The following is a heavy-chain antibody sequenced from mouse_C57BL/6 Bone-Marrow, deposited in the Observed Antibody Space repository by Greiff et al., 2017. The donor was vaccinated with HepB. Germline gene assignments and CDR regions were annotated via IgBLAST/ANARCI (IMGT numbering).Heavy chain of an antibody. V-gene: IGHV1-55*01. J-gene: IGHJ2*01. CDR2: IYPGSGST. CDR1: GYTFTSYW. CDR3: ARTDDGYSDDFDY. Sequence: QVQLQQPGAELVKPGASVKMSCKASGYTFTSYWITWVKQRPGQGLEWIGDIYPGSGSTNYNEKFKSKATLTVDTSSSTAYMQLSSLTSEDSAVYYCARTDDGYSDDFDYWGQGTTLTVSS. D-gene: IGHD2-3*01.